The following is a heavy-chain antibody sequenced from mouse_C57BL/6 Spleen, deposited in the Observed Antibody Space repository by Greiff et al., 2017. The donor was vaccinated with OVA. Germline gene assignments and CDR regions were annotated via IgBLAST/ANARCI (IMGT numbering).Heavy chain of an antibody. D-gene: IGHD2-4*01. Sequence: VQLQQSGPELVKPGASVKISCKASGYSFTGYYMNWVKQSPEKSLEWIGEINPSTGGTTYNQKFKAKATLTVDKSSSTAYMQLKSLTSEDSAVYYCATVYDYDGAWCAYWGQGTLVTVSA. V-gene: IGHV1-42*01. J-gene: IGHJ3*01. CDR3: ATVYDYDGAWCAY. CDR2: INPSTGGT. CDR1: GYSFTGYY.